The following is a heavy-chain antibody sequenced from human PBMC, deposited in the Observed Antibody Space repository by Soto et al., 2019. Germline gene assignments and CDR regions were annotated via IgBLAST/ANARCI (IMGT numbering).Heavy chain of an antibody. CDR1: GFSLSTSGVG. D-gene: IGHD2-8*02. V-gene: IGHV2-5*02. J-gene: IGHJ3*02. Sequence: QITLKESGPTLVKPTQTLTLTCTFSGFSLSTSGVGVGWIRQPPGKALEWLALIYWDDDKRYSPSLKSGLTITKDTSKNQVVLTMTNMDPVDTATYYCAHYFYILVDDAFDIWGQGTMVTVSS. CDR2: IYWDDDK. CDR3: AHYFYILVDDAFDI.